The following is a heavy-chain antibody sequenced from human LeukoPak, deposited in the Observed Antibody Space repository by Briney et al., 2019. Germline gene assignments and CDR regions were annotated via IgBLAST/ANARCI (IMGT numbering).Heavy chain of an antibody. CDR3: ARDNSVGDIAWWFDP. CDR1: GYSFTSHY. J-gene: IGHJ5*02. CDR2: INPSGSST. D-gene: IGHD3-16*02. V-gene: IGHV1-46*01. Sequence: GESLKISCKGSGYSFTSHYMHWVRQAPGQGLEWMGLINPSGSSTLYAQKFQGRVTMTRDMSTTTDYMELSSLRSEDTAVYYCARDNSVGDIAWWFDPWGQGTLVTVSS.